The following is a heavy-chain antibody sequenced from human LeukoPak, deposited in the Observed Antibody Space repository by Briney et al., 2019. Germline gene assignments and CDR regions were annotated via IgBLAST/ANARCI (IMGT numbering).Heavy chain of an antibody. J-gene: IGHJ5*01. V-gene: IGHV4-59*08. CDR2: IFGGGTT. CDR3: ARTRGNGWFDG. CDR1: RASIDTGS. Sequence: SETLSLTCTVSRASIDTGSWSWIRQPPGKGLEWIGYIFGGGTTKYDPSLKSRATISSDTSKNQFSLKLTSLTAADTAVYYCARTRGNGWFDGWGHGTLVTVSS.